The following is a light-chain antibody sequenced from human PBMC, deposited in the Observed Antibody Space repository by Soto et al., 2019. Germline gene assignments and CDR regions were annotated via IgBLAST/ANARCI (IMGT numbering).Light chain of an antibody. V-gene: IGLV2-14*01. J-gene: IGLJ2*01. CDR1: SSDVGAYNY. Sequence: QSALTQPASVSGSPGQSITISCTGTSSDVGAYNYVSWYQQHPGKAPKLMIFEVSDRPYGVSNRFSGSKSGNTASLTISGLQAEDEADYYCSSYTSSNTLVFGGGTKLTVL. CDR3: SSYTSSNTLV. CDR2: EVS.